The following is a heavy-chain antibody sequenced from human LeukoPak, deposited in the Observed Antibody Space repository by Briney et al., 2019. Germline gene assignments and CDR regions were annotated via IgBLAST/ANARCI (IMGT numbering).Heavy chain of an antibody. CDR1: GYTFTSYY. D-gene: IGHD3-10*01. CDR3: ARDLTYGSGSYYNSNLIDY. CDR2: INPSGGST. V-gene: IGHV1-46*01. J-gene: IGHJ4*02. Sequence: ASVKVSCKASGYTFTSYYMHWVRQAPGHGLEWMGIINPSGGSTGYAQKFQGRVTMTRDTSTSTVYMELSSLRSEDTAVYYCARDLTYGSGSYYNSNLIDYWGQGTLVTVSS.